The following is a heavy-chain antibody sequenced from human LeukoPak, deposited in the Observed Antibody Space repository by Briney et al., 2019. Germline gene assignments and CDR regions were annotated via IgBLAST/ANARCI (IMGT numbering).Heavy chain of an antibody. CDR1: GGSFSGYY. Sequence: SETLSLTCAVYGGSFSGYYCSWIRQPPGKGLEWIGEINHSGSTNYNPSLKSRVTISVDTSKNQFSLKLSSVTAADTAVYYCARGSPVLLWFGELLYGMDVWGQGTTVTVSS. CDR3: ARGSPVLLWFGELLYGMDV. CDR2: INHSGST. V-gene: IGHV4-34*01. D-gene: IGHD3-10*01. J-gene: IGHJ6*02.